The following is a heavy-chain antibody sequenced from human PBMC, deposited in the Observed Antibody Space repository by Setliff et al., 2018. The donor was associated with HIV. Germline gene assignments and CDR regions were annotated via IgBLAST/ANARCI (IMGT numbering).Heavy chain of an antibody. J-gene: IGHJ3*02. D-gene: IGHD3-9*01. CDR3: ARDKPGTPGYDVFDI. Sequence: GGSLRLSCAASGLTLSNHYMTWVRQAPGKGLEWLANSGRDGRDKNYVGSVRGRFTISRDNAKNSVYLQMNSRRAEDTAVYFCARDKPGTPGYDVFDIWGQGTMVTVSS. V-gene: IGHV3-7*01. CDR2: SGRDGRDK. CDR1: GLTLSNHY.